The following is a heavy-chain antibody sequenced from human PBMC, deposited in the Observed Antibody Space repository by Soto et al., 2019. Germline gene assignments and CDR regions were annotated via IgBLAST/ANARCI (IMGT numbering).Heavy chain of an antibody. CDR2: MNPNSGNT. V-gene: IGHV1-8*01. Sequence: RASVKVSCKAPGYTFTSYDINWVRKANGEGLEWMGWMNPNSGNTGYAQKFQGRVTMTRNTSISTAYMELSSLRSEDTAVYYCARVYVVYYYDSSGKGAFVIWGQGTRGTGS. J-gene: IGHJ3*02. CDR3: ARVYVVYYYDSSGKGAFVI. CDR1: GYTFTSYD. D-gene: IGHD3-22*01.